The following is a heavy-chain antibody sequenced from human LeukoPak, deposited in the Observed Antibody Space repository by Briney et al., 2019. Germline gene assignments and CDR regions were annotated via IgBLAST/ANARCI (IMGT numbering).Heavy chain of an antibody. CDR1: GGSFSGYY. CDR2: INHSGST. V-gene: IGHV4-34*01. J-gene: IGHJ5*02. Sequence: SETLSLTCAVYGGSFSGYYWSWIRQPPGKGLEWIGEINHSGSTNYNPSLKSRVTISVDTSKNQFSLKLSSVTAADTAVYYCARTLPTVTTRQPTFNWFDPWGQGTLVTVSS. D-gene: IGHD4-11*01. CDR3: ARTLPTVTTRQPTFNWFDP.